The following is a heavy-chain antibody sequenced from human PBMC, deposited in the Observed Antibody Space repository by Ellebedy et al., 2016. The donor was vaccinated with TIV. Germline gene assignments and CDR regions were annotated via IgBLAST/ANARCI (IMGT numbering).Heavy chain of an antibody. Sequence: MPGGSLRLSCTVSGGSISGYYWSWIRQPPGKGLEWIGFIYDSETTNYNPSLKSRVTLSADTSKNQFSLKLTSVTAADTAVYYCARDGDGHYFDSFDIWGHGTMVTVSS. CDR1: GGSISGYY. V-gene: IGHV4-59*01. J-gene: IGHJ3*02. D-gene: IGHD5-24*01. CDR2: IYDSETT. CDR3: ARDGDGHYFDSFDI.